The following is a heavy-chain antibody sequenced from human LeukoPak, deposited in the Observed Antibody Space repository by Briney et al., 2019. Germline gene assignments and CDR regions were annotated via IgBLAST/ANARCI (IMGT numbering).Heavy chain of an antibody. CDR1: GYTFTSYG. CDR2: ISAYNGNT. CDR3: ARDQVYCSGGSCYWVDYYYYYGMDV. D-gene: IGHD2-15*01. Sequence: ASVKVSCKASGYTFTSYGISWVRQAPGQGLEWMGWISAYNGNTNYAQKLQGRVTMTTDTSTSTAHMELRSLRSDDTAVYYCARDQVYCSGGSCYWVDYYYYYGMDVWGQGTTVTVSS. V-gene: IGHV1-18*01. J-gene: IGHJ6*02.